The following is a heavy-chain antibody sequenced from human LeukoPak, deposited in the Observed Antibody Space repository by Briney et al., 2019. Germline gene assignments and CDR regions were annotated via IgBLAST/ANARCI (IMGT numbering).Heavy chain of an antibody. V-gene: IGHV1-18*01. CDR2: ISAYNGDT. CDR1: GYTFTTHG. Sequence: SVKVSCKASGYTFTTHGITWVRQAPGQGLEWMGWISAYNGDTKYAQKLQGRLTMTTDTSTTTGYMELRSLRSDDTAVYYCARDHSSSCQLFDYWGQGTLVTVSS. J-gene: IGHJ4*02. D-gene: IGHD6-13*01. CDR3: ARDHSSSCQLFDY.